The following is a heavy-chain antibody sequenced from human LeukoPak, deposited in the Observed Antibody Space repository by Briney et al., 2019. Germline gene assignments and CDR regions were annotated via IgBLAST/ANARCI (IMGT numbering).Heavy chain of an antibody. CDR3: TTVGWAVAGEWELLSPPFDY. V-gene: IGHV3-15*01. Sequence: GGSLRLSCAASGFTFSNAWMSWVRQAPGKGLEWVGRIKSKTDGGTTDYAAPVKGRFTISRDDSKNTLYLQMNSLKTEGTAVYYCTTVGWAVAGEWELLSPPFDYWGQGTLVTVSS. J-gene: IGHJ4*02. CDR1: GFTFSNAW. D-gene: IGHD1-26*01. CDR2: IKSKTDGGTT.